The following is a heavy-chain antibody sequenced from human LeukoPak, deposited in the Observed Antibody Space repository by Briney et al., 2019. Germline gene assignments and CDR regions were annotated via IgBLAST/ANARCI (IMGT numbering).Heavy chain of an antibody. D-gene: IGHD1-20*01. Sequence: PGGSLRLSCAASGFTFRNSAMSWVRQAPGTGLEWVSSIGGHVHSTYYADSVMGRFTISRDDSKNTLYLQMNSLRANDTAIYYCANHRTPDRYHWNYFDYWGQGTLVTVSS. CDR3: ANHRTPDRYHWNYFDY. CDR1: GFTFRNSA. V-gene: IGHV3-23*01. J-gene: IGHJ4*02. CDR2: IGGHVHST.